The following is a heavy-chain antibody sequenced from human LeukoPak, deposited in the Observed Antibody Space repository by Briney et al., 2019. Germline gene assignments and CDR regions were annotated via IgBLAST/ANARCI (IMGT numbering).Heavy chain of an antibody. J-gene: IGHJ4*02. Sequence: GGSLRLSCAASGFTFSSYAMSWVRQAPGKGLEWVSAISDSGGSTYYADSVKGRFTISRDNSKNTLYLQMNSLRAEDTAVYYCAKDHSSGWYEFSFDYWGQGTLVTVSS. CDR3: AKDHSSGWYEFSFDY. CDR1: GFTFSSYA. V-gene: IGHV3-23*01. D-gene: IGHD6-19*01. CDR2: ISDSGGST.